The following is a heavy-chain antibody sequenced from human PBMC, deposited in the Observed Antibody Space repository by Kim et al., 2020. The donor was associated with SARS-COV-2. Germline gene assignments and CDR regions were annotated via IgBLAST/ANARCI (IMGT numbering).Heavy chain of an antibody. D-gene: IGHD3-22*01. CDR3: AKDRDYYDSSGYYFRAFDY. J-gene: IGHJ4*02. V-gene: IGHV3-23*01. Sequence: GRFTISRDNSKNTLYLQMNSLRAEDTAVYYCAKDRDYYDSSGYYFRAFDYWGQGTLVTVSS.